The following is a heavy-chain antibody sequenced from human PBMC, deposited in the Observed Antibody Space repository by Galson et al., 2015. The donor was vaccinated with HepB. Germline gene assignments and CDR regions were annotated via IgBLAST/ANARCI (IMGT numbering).Heavy chain of an antibody. D-gene: IGHD1-26*01. CDR2: ISGSGGST. CDR1: GFTFSSYA. Sequence: SLRLSCAASGFTFSSYAMSWVRQAPGKGLEWVSAISGSGGSTYHADSVKGRFTISRDNSKNTLYLQMNSLRSEDTAVYYCARDRSGSYWIGPTYGMDVWGQGTTVTVSS. J-gene: IGHJ6*02. CDR3: ARDRSGSYWIGPTYGMDV. V-gene: IGHV3-23*01.